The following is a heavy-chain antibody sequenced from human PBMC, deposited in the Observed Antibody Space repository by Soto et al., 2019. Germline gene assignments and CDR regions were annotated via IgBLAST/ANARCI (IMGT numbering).Heavy chain of an antibody. CDR1: GFTFSSYG. CDR2: IWYDGSNK. J-gene: IGHJ6*02. D-gene: IGHD6-13*01. CDR3: ARDQRRYSSSWSLYYYYYGMDV. Sequence: PGGSLRLSCAASGFTFSSYGMHWVRQAPGKGLEWVAVIWYDGSNKYYADSVKGRFTISRDNSKNTLYLQMNSLRAEDTAVYYCARDQRRYSSSWSLYYYYYGMDVWGQGTTVTVSS. V-gene: IGHV3-33*01.